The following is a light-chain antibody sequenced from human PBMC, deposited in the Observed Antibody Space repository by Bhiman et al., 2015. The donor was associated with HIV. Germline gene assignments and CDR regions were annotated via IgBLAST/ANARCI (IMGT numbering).Light chain of an antibody. Sequence: QSVLTQPPSVSEVPRQRVTISCSGSSSNIGKNPVNWFQQVPGKAPKLLIYYDDLLSSGVSDRFSASKAGTSASLAISGLQAEEEVDYYCQSYDSSLSAWVFGGGTKLTVL. CDR3: QSYDSSLSAWV. CDR1: SSNIGKNP. CDR2: YDD. J-gene: IGLJ3*02. V-gene: IGLV1-36*01.